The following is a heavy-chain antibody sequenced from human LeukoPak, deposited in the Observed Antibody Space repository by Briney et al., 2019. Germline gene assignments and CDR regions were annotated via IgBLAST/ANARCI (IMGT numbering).Heavy chain of an antibody. D-gene: IGHD6-19*01. CDR3: TRVEAGYSSG. V-gene: IGHV3-49*04. CDR1: GFTFGDYA. CDR2: IRSKDNDGTT. Sequence: GGSLRLSCTGSGFTFGDYAISWVRQAPGKGLEWLGFIRSKDNDGTTDYAASVKGRFIISRDDSKSIAYLQMNSLKTEDTAVYYCTRVEAGYSSGWGQGTLVTVSS. J-gene: IGHJ4*02.